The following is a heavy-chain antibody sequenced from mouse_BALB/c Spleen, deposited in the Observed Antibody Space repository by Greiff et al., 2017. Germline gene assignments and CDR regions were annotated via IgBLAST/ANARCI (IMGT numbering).Heavy chain of an antibody. V-gene: IGHV1S81*02. Sequence: QVQLQQSGAELVKPGASVKLSCKASGYTFTSYWMHWVKQRPGQGLEWIGEINPSNGRTNYNEKFKSKATLTVDKSSSTAYMQLSSLTSEDSAVYYCARYGTEGFDYWGQGTTLTVSS. CDR1: GYTFTSYW. J-gene: IGHJ2*01. D-gene: IGHD1-1*01. CDR3: ARYGTEGFDY. CDR2: INPSNGRT.